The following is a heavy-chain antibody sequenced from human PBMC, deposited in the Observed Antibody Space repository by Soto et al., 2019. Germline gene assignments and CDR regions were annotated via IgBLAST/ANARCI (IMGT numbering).Heavy chain of an antibody. D-gene: IGHD1-20*01. CDR3: AKHRMDHNSVWDPFDI. V-gene: IGHV3-23*01. CDR1: GFTFSIYA. CDR2: IGGGDDDR. J-gene: IGHJ3*02. Sequence: PVGSLRLSCATSGFTFSIYAMSWVRQAPGKGLEWVSSIGGGDDDRFYADSVKGRFTISRDNSRNTVWLQMNSLRAEDTAIYYCAKHRMDHNSVWDPFDIWGQGTMVTVSS.